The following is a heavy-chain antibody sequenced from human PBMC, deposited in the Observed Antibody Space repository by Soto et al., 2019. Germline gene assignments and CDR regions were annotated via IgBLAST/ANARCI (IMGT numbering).Heavy chain of an antibody. Sequence: SVKVSCKASGFSFTSSAVQWVRQARGQRLEWIGWIVVGSGNTNYAQKFQERVTITRDMSTSTAYMELSSLRSEDTAVYYCAAGRYCGGDCYVFDCWGQGTLVTVSS. J-gene: IGHJ4*02. CDR2: IVVGSGNT. V-gene: IGHV1-58*01. CDR1: GFSFTSSA. CDR3: AAGRYCGGDCYVFDC. D-gene: IGHD2-21*02.